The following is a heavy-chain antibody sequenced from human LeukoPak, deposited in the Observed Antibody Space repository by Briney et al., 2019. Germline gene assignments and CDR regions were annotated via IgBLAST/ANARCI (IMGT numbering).Heavy chain of an antibody. J-gene: IGHJ6*03. CDR2: ISAYNGNT. D-gene: IGHD6-13*01. CDR1: GYTFTSYG. V-gene: IGHV1-18*01. CDR3: ARDQARSSWNYYYYYYMDV. Sequence: ASVKVSCTASGYTFTSYGISWVRQAPGQGLEWMGWISAYNGNTNYAQKLQGRVTMTTDTSTSTAYMELRSLRSDDTAVYYCARDQARSSWNYYYYYYMDVWGKGTTVTVSS.